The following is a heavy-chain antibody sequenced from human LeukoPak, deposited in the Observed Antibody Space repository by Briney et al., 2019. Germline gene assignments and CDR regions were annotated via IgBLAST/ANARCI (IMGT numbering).Heavy chain of an antibody. CDR3: ARLWLRLYYMDV. V-gene: IGHV4-39*01. Sequence: SSETLSLTCTVSGGSISSSSYYWGWIRQPPGKGLEWIGSIYYSGSTYYNPSLKSRVTISVDTSKNQFSLKLSSVTAADTAVYYCARLWLRLYYMDVWGKGTTVTVPS. D-gene: IGHD5-12*01. CDR2: IYYSGST. CDR1: GGSISSSSYY. J-gene: IGHJ6*03.